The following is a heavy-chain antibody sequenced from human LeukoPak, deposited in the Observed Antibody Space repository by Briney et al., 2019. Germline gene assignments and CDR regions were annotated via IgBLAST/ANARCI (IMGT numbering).Heavy chain of an antibody. V-gene: IGHV3-21*01. CDR1: GFSFSSYS. J-gene: IGHJ6*03. D-gene: IGHD3-3*01. Sequence: GGSLRLSCAASGFSFSSYSMNWVRQAPGKGLGWVSSVSSSGGFIYYADSVKGRFTISRDNAKNSLYLQMNSLRAEDTAVYYCARDGAEYYDFWSGFYTGYYYYYMDVWGKGTAVTVSS. CDR2: VSSSGGFI. CDR3: ARDGAEYYDFWSGFYTGYYYYYMDV.